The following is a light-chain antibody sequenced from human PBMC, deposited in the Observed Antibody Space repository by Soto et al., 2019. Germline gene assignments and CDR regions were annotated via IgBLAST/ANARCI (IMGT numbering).Light chain of an antibody. Sequence: DIPMNQSLSTLSGTVGDRVTITCPASQTISSWLAWYQQKPGRAPKLLIYKASTLKSGVPSRFSGSGSGTEFTLTITSVQPDDFATYYCQHYNSYGTFAQGTKVDI. J-gene: IGKJ1*01. V-gene: IGKV1-5*03. CDR1: QTISSW. CDR3: QHYNSYGT. CDR2: KAS.